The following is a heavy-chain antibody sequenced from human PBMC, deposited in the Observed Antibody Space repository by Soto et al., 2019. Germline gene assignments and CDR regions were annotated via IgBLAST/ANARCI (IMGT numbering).Heavy chain of an antibody. CDR3: VILIANSWLDS. Sequence: SQTISLTCAISGDSVSTNSATWDWIRQSPSRGLEWLGRTYYRSKWYNDYAVSVKGGININPDTANNQFSLQLNSVTPDDTAVEYCVILIANSWLDSWGQGTLVTVSS. J-gene: IGHJ5*01. V-gene: IGHV6-1*01. CDR2: TYYRSKWYN. D-gene: IGHD2-8*01. CDR1: GDSVSTNSAT.